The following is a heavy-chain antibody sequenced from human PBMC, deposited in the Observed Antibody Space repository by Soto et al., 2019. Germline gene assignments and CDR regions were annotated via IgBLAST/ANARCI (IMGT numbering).Heavy chain of an antibody. V-gene: IGHV1-69*01. J-gene: IGHJ6*02. CDR3: ARSMETNYFYCMDV. D-gene: IGHD2-8*01. CDR1: GGTFRSYA. CDR2: IIPMFGKP. Sequence: QVQLVQSGAEVREPGSSVKVSCEASGGTFRSYAINWVRHAPGQGLEWMGGIIPMFGKPNYAEKFLGRVTISADESTRTAYMEVTRLKSEDTAVYYCARSMETNYFYCMDVWGLGTTVTVSS.